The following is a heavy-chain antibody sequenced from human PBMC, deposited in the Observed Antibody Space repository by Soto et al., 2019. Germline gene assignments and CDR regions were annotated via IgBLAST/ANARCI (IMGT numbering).Heavy chain of an antibody. J-gene: IGHJ4*02. CDR1: GFIFSSYA. CDR3: AKDRAPVVLRGEDY. CDR2: ISGSGGST. Sequence: SGGSLRLSCAASGFIFSSYAMSWVRQAPGKGLEWVSGISGSGGSTYYADSVKGRFTISRDNSKNTLYLQMNSLKAEDTAVYYCAKDRAPVVLRGEDYWGQGTLVTVSS. V-gene: IGHV3-23*01. D-gene: IGHD3-10*01.